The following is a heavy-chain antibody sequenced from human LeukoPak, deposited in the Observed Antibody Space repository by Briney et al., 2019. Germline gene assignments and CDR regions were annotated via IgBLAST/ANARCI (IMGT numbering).Heavy chain of an antibody. D-gene: IGHD6-19*01. CDR1: GGTFSSYA. CDR3: ARDGGYSSGPDY. V-gene: IGHV1-69*01. CDR2: IIPIFGTA. Sequence: SVKVSCKASGGTFSSYAISWVRQAPGQGLEWMGGIIPIFGTANYAQKFQGRVTITADESTSTAYMELSSLRSEDTAVYYCARDGGYSSGPDYWGQGTLVTVSS. J-gene: IGHJ4*02.